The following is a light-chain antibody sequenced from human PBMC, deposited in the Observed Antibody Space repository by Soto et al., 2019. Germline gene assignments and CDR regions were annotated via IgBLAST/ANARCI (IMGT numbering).Light chain of an antibody. CDR3: QVWDRSSDHRVV. CDR2: YDS. J-gene: IGLJ2*01. CDR1: NIGTKS. Sequence: SYELTQPPSVSVAPGKTARISCGRNNIGTKSVHCYQQKPGQAPVLVIYYDSARPSGIPGRFSGSNAGNTATLTISTVEAGDEADYYCQVWDRSSDHRVVFGGGTKLTVL. V-gene: IGLV3-21*04.